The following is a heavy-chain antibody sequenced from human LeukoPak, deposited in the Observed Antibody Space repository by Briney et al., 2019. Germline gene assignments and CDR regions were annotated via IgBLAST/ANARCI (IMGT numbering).Heavy chain of an antibody. CDR3: ARDLASTSNWEFDY. CDR1: GYTFPDSF. V-gene: IGHV1-2*06. D-gene: IGHD7-27*01. J-gene: IGHJ4*02. CDR2: MNAKSGVT. Sequence: GASVKVSCEASGYTFPDSFIHWVRQAPGQGPEWMGRMNAKSGVTMYAQTLQDRVTMTRDTSISTAYMELSRLTSDDTALYYCARDLASTSNWEFDYWGQGTLVTVSS.